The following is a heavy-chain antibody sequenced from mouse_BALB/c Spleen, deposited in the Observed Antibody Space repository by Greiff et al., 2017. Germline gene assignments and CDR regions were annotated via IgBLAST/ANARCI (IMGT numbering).Heavy chain of an antibody. CDR1: GFTFSSYA. J-gene: IGHJ4*01. CDR3: ARAPVVAPYAMDY. CDR2: ISSGGST. Sequence: EVHLVESGGGLVKPGGSLKLSCAASGFTFSSYAMSWVRQTPEKRLEWVASISSGGSTYYPDSVKGRFTISRDNARNILYLQMSSLRSEDTAMYYCARAPVVAPYAMDYGGQGTSVTVSS. D-gene: IGHD1-1*01. V-gene: IGHV5-6-5*01.